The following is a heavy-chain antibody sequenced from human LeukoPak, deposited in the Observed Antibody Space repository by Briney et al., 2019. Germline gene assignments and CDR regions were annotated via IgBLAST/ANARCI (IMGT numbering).Heavy chain of an antibody. J-gene: IGHJ5*02. CDR2: IYTSGST. CDR1: GGSISSYY. V-gene: IGHV4-4*07. CDR3: ARGSGSEWLPSNWFDP. D-gene: IGHD3-3*01. Sequence: PSETLSLTCTVSGGSISSYYWSWIRQPAGKGLEWIGRIYTSGSTNYNPSLKSRVTMSVDTSKNQFSLKLSSVTAADTAVYYCARGSGSEWLPSNWFDPWGQGTLVTVSS.